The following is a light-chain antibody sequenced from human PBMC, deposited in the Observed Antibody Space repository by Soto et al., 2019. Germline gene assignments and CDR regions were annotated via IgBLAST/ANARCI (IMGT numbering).Light chain of an antibody. CDR3: QQRSNWLT. Sequence: EIVLTQSPGTLSLSPGEIATLSCRASQSVSSSYLAWYQQKPGQAPRLLIYDASNRATGIPARFSGSGSGTDFTLTISSLEPEDFAVYYCQQRSNWLTFGQGTKVDIK. V-gene: IGKV3D-20*02. CDR1: QSVSSSY. J-gene: IGKJ1*01. CDR2: DAS.